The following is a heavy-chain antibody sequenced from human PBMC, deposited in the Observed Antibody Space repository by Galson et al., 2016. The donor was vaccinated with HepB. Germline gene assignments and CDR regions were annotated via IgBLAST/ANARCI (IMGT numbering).Heavy chain of an antibody. Sequence: SLRLSCAASGFTFSDYGMAWVRPAPGRGLEWVATMAGVGGNTHYPDSVKGRFTISRDNSKNTLSLQMNSLRAEDTALYYCARDVGGIMFDYWGQGTLVTVSS. V-gene: IGHV3-23*01. CDR3: ARDVGGIMFDY. J-gene: IGHJ4*02. D-gene: IGHD3-16*02. CDR2: MAGVGGNT. CDR1: GFTFSDYG.